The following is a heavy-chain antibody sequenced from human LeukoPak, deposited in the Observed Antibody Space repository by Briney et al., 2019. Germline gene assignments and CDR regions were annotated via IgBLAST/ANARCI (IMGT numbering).Heavy chain of an antibody. V-gene: IGHV3-7*01. CDR1: GFTFSSYW. CDR3: ARNGVVPAAISGFDY. D-gene: IGHD2-2*01. J-gene: IGHJ4*02. Sequence: PGGSLRLSCAASGFTFSSYWMSWVRQAPGKGLEWVANIKQDGSEKYYVDSVKGLFTISGDNAKTSLYLQMNSLRAEDTAVYYCARNGVVPAAISGFDYWGQGTLVTVSS. CDR2: IKQDGSEK.